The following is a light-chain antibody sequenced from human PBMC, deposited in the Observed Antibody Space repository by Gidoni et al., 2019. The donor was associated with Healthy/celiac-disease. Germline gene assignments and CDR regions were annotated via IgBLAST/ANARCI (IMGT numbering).Light chain of an antibody. Sequence: DIQMTQSPSSLSAAVGDRVTITCRASQSISSYLNWYQQKPGKAPKLLIYAASSLQSGVPSRFSGSGSGTYFPLTISSLQPEDFATYYCQQSYSTLTFXXXTRLEIK. CDR2: AAS. CDR3: QQSYSTLT. V-gene: IGKV1-39*01. CDR1: QSISSY. J-gene: IGKJ5*01.